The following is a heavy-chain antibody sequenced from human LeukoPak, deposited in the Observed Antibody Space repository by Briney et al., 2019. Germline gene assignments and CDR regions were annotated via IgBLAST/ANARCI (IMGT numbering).Heavy chain of an antibody. V-gene: IGHV4-34*01. Sequence: PSETLSLTCAVYGGSFSGYYWSWIRQPPGKGLEWIGEINHSGSTNYNPSLKSRVTISVDTSKNQFSLKLSSVTAADTAVYYCARTDYDSSGYYYVLDYWGQGTLVTVSS. CDR2: INHSGST. CDR1: GGSFSGYY. D-gene: IGHD3-22*01. CDR3: ARTDYDSSGYYYVLDY. J-gene: IGHJ4*02.